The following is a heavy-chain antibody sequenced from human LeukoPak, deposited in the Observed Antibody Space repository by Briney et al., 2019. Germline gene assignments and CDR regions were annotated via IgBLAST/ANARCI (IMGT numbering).Heavy chain of an antibody. J-gene: IGHJ5*02. CDR1: GGSISNYY. D-gene: IGHD6-6*01. V-gene: IGHV4-4*07. CDR3: ARGGPYSSSSLTTFGSGTNWFDP. CDR2: IYTSGST. Sequence: SETLSLTCNVSGGSISNYYWSWIRQPAGKGLELIGRIYTSGSTNYNPSLKSRVTMSVDTSKNQFSLKLSSVTAAGTAVYYCARGGPYSSSSLTTFGSGTNWFDPWGQGTLVTVSS.